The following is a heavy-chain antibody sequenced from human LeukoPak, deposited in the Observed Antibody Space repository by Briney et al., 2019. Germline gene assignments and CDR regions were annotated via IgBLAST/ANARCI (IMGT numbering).Heavy chain of an antibody. D-gene: IGHD3-10*01. J-gene: IGHJ4*02. Sequence: ASLRVSCTASGYTFTGYYMHWVRQAPGQGLEWMGWINPNSGGTNYAQTLQGRVTITRETSIRTAYMELRRLRSEDTAVYYCARDFYGAGSYLPNWGQGALVTVSS. V-gene: IGHV1-2*02. CDR2: INPNSGGT. CDR3: ARDFYGAGSYLPN. CDR1: GYTFTGYY.